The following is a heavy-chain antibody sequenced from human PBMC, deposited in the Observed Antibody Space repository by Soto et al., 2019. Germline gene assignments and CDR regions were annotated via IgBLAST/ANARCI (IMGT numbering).Heavy chain of an antibody. D-gene: IGHD5-12*01. Sequence: GGSLRLSCAASGFTFSSYAMSWVRQAPGKGLEWVAVISYDGSNKYYADSVKGRFTISRDNSKNTLYLQMNSLRAEDTAVYYCARDCSSCGWLQLYNGMDVWGQGTTVTVSS. CDR3: ARDCSSCGWLQLYNGMDV. CDR1: GFTFSSYA. J-gene: IGHJ6*02. V-gene: IGHV3-30-3*01. CDR2: ISYDGSNK.